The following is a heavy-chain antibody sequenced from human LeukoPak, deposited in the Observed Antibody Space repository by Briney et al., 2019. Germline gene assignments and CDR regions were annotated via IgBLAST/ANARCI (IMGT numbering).Heavy chain of an antibody. Sequence: ASVKVSCKASGYTFTSYYMHWVRQAPGQGLEWMEIINPSGGSTSYAQKFQGRVTMTRDTSTSTVYMELSSLRSEDTAVYYCARARSSGPPPRDAFDIWGQGTMVTVSS. CDR3: ARARSSGPPPRDAFDI. CDR1: GYTFTSYY. J-gene: IGHJ3*02. CDR2: INPSGGST. D-gene: IGHD3-22*01. V-gene: IGHV1-46*01.